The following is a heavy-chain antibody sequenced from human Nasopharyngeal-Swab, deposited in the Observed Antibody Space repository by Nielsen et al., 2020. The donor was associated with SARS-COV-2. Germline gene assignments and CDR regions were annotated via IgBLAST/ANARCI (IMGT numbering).Heavy chain of an antibody. V-gene: IGHV1-24*01. Sequence: ASVKVFCKVSGYTLTELSMHWVRQAPGKGLEWMGGFDPEDGETIYAQKFQGRVTMTEDTSTDTAYMELSSLRSEDTAVYYCATSDLNTAMVGGFDYWGQGTLVTVSS. CDR3: ATSDLNTAMVGGFDY. CDR2: FDPEDGET. CDR1: GYTLTELS. D-gene: IGHD5-18*01. J-gene: IGHJ4*02.